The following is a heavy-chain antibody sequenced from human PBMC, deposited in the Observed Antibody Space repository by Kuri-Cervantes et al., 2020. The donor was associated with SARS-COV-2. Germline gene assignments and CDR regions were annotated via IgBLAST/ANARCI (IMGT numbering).Heavy chain of an antibody. CDR2: ISYDGSNK. Sequence: GESLKISCAASGFTFSNYAMHWVRQAPGKGLEWVAVISYDGSNKYYADSVKGRFTISRDNSKNTLYLQMNSLRAEDTAVYYCARSPGAYFDYWGQGTLVTVSS. CDR1: GFTFSNYA. CDR3: ARSPGAYFDY. J-gene: IGHJ4*02. D-gene: IGHD3-10*01. V-gene: IGHV3-30*04.